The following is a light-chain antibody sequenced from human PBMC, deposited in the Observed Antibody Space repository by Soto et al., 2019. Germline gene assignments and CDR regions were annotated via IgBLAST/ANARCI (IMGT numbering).Light chain of an antibody. CDR1: QSVSSN. CDR3: QQYNKWPYT. J-gene: IGKJ2*01. CDR2: GAS. V-gene: IGKV3-15*01. Sequence: EIVMTQSPATLSESPGERATLSCRASQSVSSNLAWYQQKPGQAPRLLIYGASTRATDIPARFSGSGSGTEFTLTISSLQSEDFAVYYCQQYNKWPYTFGQGTKLEIK.